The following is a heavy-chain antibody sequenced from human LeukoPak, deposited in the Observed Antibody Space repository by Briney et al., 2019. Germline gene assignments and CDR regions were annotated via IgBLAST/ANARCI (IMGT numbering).Heavy chain of an antibody. V-gene: IGHV3-53*01. CDR2: IYSGGNT. D-gene: IGHD3-10*01. J-gene: IGHJ6*03. CDR1: GFTVSSNS. CDR3: ARDGSAKHYYYYYMDV. Sequence: AGGSLRLSCTVSGFTVSSNSWSWVRQAPGQGLEWVSFIYSGGNTHYSDSVKGRFTISRDNSKNTLYLQMNSLRAEDTAVYDSARDGSAKHYYYYYMDVWGKGTTVTISS.